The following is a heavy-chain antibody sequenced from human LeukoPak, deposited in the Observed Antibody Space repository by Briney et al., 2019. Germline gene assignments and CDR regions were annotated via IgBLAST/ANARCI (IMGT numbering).Heavy chain of an antibody. CDR1: GYTFTGYY. V-gene: IGHV1-2*06. CDR2: INPNSGVT. CDR3: ARSSMVDAASPGT. J-gene: IGHJ5*02. D-gene: IGHD2-15*01. Sequence: GASVKVSCKASGYTFTGYYIHWVRQAPGQGLEWMGRINPNSGVTNYAQKFQGRVTMTRDTSISTAYMDLSSLTYDDTAFYYCARSSMVDAASPGTWGQGTLVTVSP.